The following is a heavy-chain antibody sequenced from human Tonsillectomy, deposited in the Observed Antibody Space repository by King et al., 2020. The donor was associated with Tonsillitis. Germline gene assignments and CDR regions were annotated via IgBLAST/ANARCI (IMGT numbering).Heavy chain of an antibody. Sequence: HVQLVQSGAEVKKPGASVKVSCKASGYTFTSYAMHWVRQAPGQRLEWMGWINAGNGNTKYSQKFQGRVTITRDTSASTAYMELSSLRSEDTAVFYCARGPRSLRDNDWFDPWGQGTLVTVSS. CDR3: ARGPRSLRDNDWFDP. CDR1: GYTFTSYA. V-gene: IGHV1-3*01. D-gene: IGHD1-1*01. CDR2: INAGNGNT. J-gene: IGHJ5*01.